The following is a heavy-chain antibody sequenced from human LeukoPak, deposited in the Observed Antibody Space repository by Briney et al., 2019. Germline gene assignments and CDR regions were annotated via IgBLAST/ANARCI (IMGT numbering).Heavy chain of an antibody. V-gene: IGHV4-59*08. CDR3: ARHYCSGGNCYYFDH. J-gene: IGHJ4*02. CDR2: IYYRGTS. CDR1: GGSISSSNW. D-gene: IGHD2-15*01. Sequence: ASETLSLTCAVSGGSISSSNWWSWIRQPPGQGLEWIGFIYYRGTSKYNPSLMSRVTMSVDTSKNQVSLKLSSVTAADTAVYYCARHYCSGGNCYYFDHWGQGTLVTVSS.